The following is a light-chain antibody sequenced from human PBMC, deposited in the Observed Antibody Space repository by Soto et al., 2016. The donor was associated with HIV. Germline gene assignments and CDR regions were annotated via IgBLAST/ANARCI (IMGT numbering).Light chain of an antibody. Sequence: AIRMTQSPSSFSASTGDKVTITCRASQDISSYVAWYQQKPGKAPNLLIYAASTLQSGVPSRFSGSGSGTDFTLTISCLQSEDFATYYCLQHNGYPWTFGQGTKVEIK. CDR1: QDISSY. CDR2: AAS. V-gene: IGKV1-8*01. CDR3: LQHNGYPWT. J-gene: IGKJ1*01.